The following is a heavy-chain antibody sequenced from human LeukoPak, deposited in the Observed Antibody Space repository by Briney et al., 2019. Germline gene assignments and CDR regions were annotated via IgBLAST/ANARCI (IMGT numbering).Heavy chain of an antibody. D-gene: IGHD2-2*01. CDR3: ARPQSGYCSSTSCSGEFDY. CDR2: IRYDGSNK. Sequence: PGGSLRLSCAASGFTFSSYGMHWVRQAPGKGLEWVAFIRYDGSNKYYADSVKGRFTISRDNSKNTLYLQMNSLRAEDTAVYYCARPQSGYCSSTSCSGEFDYWGQGTLVTVSS. CDR1: GFTFSSYG. V-gene: IGHV3-30*02. J-gene: IGHJ4*02.